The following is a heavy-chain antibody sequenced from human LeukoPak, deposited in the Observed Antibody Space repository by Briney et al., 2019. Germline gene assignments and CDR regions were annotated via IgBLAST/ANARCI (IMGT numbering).Heavy chain of an antibody. Sequence: ASVKVSCKASGYTFTGYYMHWVRQAPGQGLEWMGWINPNSGGTNYAQKFQGRVTMTRDTSISTAYMELSRLRSDDTAVYYCARVDAGLSEYFQHWGQGTLVTVSS. CDR3: ARVDAGLSEYFQH. D-gene: IGHD2-15*01. CDR1: GYTFTGYY. J-gene: IGHJ1*01. CDR2: INPNSGGT. V-gene: IGHV1-2*02.